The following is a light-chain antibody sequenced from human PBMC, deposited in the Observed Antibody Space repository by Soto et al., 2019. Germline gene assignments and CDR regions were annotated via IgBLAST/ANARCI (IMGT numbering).Light chain of an antibody. J-gene: IGKJ1*01. CDR2: GAS. CDR1: QNVRTF. Sequence: EIVLTHSPCTLSLSPGARATLSCRASQNVRTFLDWYQQKPAQAPRLLXYGASNRATGIPARFSGSGSGTDFTLTISSLEPQDFAVYYCQQHSHWPPWTFGQGTKVDIK. CDR3: QQHSHWPPWT. V-gene: IGKV3-11*01.